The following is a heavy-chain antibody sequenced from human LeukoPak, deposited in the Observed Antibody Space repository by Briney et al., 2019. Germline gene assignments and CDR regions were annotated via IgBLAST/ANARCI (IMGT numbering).Heavy chain of an antibody. V-gene: IGHV4-38-2*02. CDR3: ARGLWFGELLGGYYYYIDV. D-gene: IGHD3-10*01. J-gene: IGHJ6*03. Sequence: PSETLSLTCTVSGYSISSGYYWGWIRQPPGKGLEWIGSIFHSGSTYYNPSLKSRVTMSVDTSKNQFSLQLNSVTPEDTAVYYCARGLWFGELLGGYYYYIDVWGKGTTVTVSS. CDR1: GYSISSGYY. CDR2: IFHSGST.